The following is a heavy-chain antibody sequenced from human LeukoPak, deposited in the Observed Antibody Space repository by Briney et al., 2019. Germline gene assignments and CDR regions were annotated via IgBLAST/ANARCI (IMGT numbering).Heavy chain of an antibody. V-gene: IGHV1-3*03. CDR1: GYTFTSYA. Sequence: ASVKVSCKASGYTFTSYAMHWVRQAPGQRLEWMGWINAGNGNTKYSQEFQGRVTITRDTSASTAYMELSSLRSEDMAVYYCARGTTVTTLYYMDVWGKGTTVTVSS. J-gene: IGHJ6*03. D-gene: IGHD4-17*01. CDR2: INAGNGNT. CDR3: ARGTTVTTLYYMDV.